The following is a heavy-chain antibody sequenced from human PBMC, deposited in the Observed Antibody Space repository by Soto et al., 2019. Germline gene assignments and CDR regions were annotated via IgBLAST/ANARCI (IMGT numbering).Heavy chain of an antibody. CDR3: RAWLLAESFDV. CDR2: TPRTGAT. D-gene: IGHD2-21*02. J-gene: IGHJ3*01. CDR1: GFSVNSNF. V-gene: IGHV3-53*01. Sequence: VQLVESGGGLMQPGGSLRLSCAASGFSVNSNFMNWVRKAPGKGLEWVSFTPRTGATLYADSVKGRLIVSRDDANNAVYLRLNSLTVEDTAVYYCRAWLLAESFDVWGPGTVVTVSA.